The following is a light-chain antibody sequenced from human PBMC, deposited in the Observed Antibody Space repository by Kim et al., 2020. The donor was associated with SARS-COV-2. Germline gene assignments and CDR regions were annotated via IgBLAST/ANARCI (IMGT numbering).Light chain of an antibody. V-gene: IGLV3-19*01. J-gene: IGLJ2*01. Sequence: VALGHTVRITCKGDSLRSYYAPWYQQKPGQAPILVIYGKNNRPSGIPDRFSGSSSGNTASLTITGTQAGDEADYYCNSRDSNDNVVFGGGTQLTVL. CDR1: SLRSYY. CDR3: NSRDSNDNVV. CDR2: GKN.